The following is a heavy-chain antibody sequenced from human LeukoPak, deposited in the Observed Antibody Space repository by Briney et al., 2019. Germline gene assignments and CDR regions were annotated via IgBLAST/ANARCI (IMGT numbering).Heavy chain of an antibody. J-gene: IGHJ4*02. D-gene: IGHD3-16*01. CDR2: ISGSGSSS. V-gene: IGHV3-23*01. CDR3: AKARNYGFLSVDFDS. Sequence: PGGSLRLSCAASGFTFSSYAMSWVRQAPGKGLEWVSIISGSGSSSAYTDSVKGRFTISRDNSQSTVYLQISSLRAEDTAIYFCAKARNYGFLSVDFDSWGQGTLVAVSS. CDR1: GFTFSSYA.